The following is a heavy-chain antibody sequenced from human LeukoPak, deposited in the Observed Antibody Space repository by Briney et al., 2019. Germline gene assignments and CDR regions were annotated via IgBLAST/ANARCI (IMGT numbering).Heavy chain of an antibody. J-gene: IGHJ4*02. CDR3: ARSWGYDFWTGNLLDY. CDR1: GASIGSTSHY. Sequence: PSETLSLTCTVSGASIGSTSHYWGWIRQPPGKGLEWIGSIYYSGSTYYNTSLKSRVTISVDMSKNQFSLRVTSVTAADTAVYYCARSWGYDFWTGNLLDYWGQGTLVSVSS. D-gene: IGHD3-3*01. CDR2: IYYSGST. V-gene: IGHV4-39*07.